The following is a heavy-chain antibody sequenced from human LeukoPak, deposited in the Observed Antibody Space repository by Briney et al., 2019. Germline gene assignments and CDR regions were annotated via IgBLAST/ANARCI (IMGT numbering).Heavy chain of an antibody. D-gene: IGHD2-2*01. CDR3: ARVKYCSSSSCYAAFDY. V-gene: IGHV3-7*02. CDR2: IKNDGSEK. CDR1: GFTFNTYW. J-gene: IGHJ4*02. Sequence: PGGSLRLSCAASGFTFNTYWMSWVRQAPGKGLEWVANIKNDGSEKYYVDSVKGRFTISRDNSKNTLYLQMNSLRAEDTAVYYCARVKYCSSSSCYAAFDYWGQGTLVTVSS.